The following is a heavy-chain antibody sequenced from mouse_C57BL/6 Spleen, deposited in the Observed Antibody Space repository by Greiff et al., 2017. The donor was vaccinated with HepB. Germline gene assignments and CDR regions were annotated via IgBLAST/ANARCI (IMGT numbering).Heavy chain of an antibody. CDR1: GYTFTDYY. V-gene: IGHV1-26*01. CDR2: INPNNGGT. CDR3: SSPYYYGSSYWYFDV. D-gene: IGHD1-1*01. J-gene: IGHJ1*03. Sequence: EVQLQHSGPELVKPGASVKISCKASGYTFTDYYMNWVKQRHGKSLEWIGDINPNNGGTSYNQKFEGKATVTVDKSSCTAYMELRSLTSEDSAVYYCSSPYYYGSSYWYFDVWGTGPTVTVSS.